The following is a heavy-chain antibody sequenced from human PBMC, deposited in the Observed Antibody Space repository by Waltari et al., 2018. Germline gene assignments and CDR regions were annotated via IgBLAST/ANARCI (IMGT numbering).Heavy chain of an antibody. J-gene: IGHJ4*02. CDR2: IRFGGGQK. CDR3: ATQASISSPSF. D-gene: IGHD3-16*02. V-gene: IGHV3-30*02. Sequence: QVQLVESGGGVVLPGGALRLSCKASGVIFSRQDMNWVRQAPGMGLEWVCLIRFGGGQKCYAERVKGRFTVARDNSRDTLYLHMESLRSGDTATYFCATQASISSPSFWGRGTLVTVSS. CDR1: GVIFSRQD.